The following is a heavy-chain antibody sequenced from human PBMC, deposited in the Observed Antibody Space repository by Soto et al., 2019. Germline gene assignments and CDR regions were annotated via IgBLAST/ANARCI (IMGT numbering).Heavy chain of an antibody. J-gene: IGHJ4*02. CDR1: GGSISSSSYY. D-gene: IGHD6-19*01. Sequence: SETLSLTCTVSGGSISSSSYYWGWIRQPPGKGLEWIGSIYYSGSTYYNPSLKSRVTISVDTSKNQFSLKLSSVTAADTAVYYCARLPYSSGWYLVSGDPTYYFDYWGQGTLVTVSS. V-gene: IGHV4-39*01. CDR3: ARLPYSSGWYLVSGDPTYYFDY. CDR2: IYYSGST.